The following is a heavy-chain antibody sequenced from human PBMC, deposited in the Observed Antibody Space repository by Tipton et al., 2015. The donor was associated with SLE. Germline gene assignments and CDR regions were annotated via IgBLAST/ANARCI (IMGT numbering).Heavy chain of an antibody. CDR1: GVSITSNIYY. CDR3: ARCTIFGVVRGSFDS. CDR2: VNHSGST. J-gene: IGHJ4*02. Sequence: LRLSCSVSGVSITSNIYYWGWIRQSPGKGLEWIGDVNHSGSTDYHPSLKSRVTMSVDTSKNQFSLKLTSVTAADTALYYCARCTIFGVVRGSFDSWGQGTLVTVS. V-gene: IGHV4-39*07. D-gene: IGHD3-3*01.